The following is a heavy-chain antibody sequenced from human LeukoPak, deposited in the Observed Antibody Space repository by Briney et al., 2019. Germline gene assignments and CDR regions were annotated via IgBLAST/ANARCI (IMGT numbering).Heavy chain of an antibody. Sequence: QSGGSLRLSCAGSGFNFSIFAMNWVRQAPGKGLEWVSSINGVGNSTYYADSVKGRFTVSRDNSKNTLYLQMNSLRAEDTALYYRAKRGLRGNWFHPWGQGTLVTVSS. J-gene: IGHJ5*02. CDR3: AKRGLRGNWFHP. D-gene: IGHD3-10*01. CDR1: GFNFSIFA. CDR2: INGVGNST. V-gene: IGHV3-23*01.